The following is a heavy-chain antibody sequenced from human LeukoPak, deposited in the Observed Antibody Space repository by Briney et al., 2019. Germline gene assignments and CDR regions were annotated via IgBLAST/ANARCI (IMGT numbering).Heavy chain of an antibody. CDR2: ISYDGSNK. CDR1: GFTFSSYA. D-gene: IGHD6-13*01. J-gene: IGHJ6*02. V-gene: IGHV3-30-3*01. CDR3: ARDHKSASSWYGSFGMDV. Sequence: PGGSLRLSCAASGFTFSSYAMHWVRQAPGKGLEWVAVISYDGSNKYYADSVKGRFTISRDNSKNTLYLQMSSLRAEDTAVYYCARDHKSASSWYGSFGMDVWGQGTTVTVSS.